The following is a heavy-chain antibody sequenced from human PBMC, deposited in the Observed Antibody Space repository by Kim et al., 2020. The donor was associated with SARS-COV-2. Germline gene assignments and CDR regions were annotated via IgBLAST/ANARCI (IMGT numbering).Heavy chain of an antibody. CDR3: AKVSVGAKSY. J-gene: IGHJ4*02. Sequence: GGSLRLSCAASGFTFSSYGMHWVRQAPGKGLEWVAVISYDGSNKYYADSVKGRFTISRDNSKNTLYLQMNSLRAEDTAVYYCAKVSVGAKSYWGQGTLVTVSS. CDR2: ISYDGSNK. CDR1: GFTFSSYG. D-gene: IGHD1-26*01. V-gene: IGHV3-30*18.